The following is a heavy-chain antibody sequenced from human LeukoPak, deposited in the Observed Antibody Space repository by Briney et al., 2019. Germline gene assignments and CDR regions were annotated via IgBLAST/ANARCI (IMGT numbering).Heavy chain of an antibody. CDR2: INPNSGGT. J-gene: IGHJ4*02. V-gene: IGHV1-2*02. D-gene: IGHD5-12*01. CDR1: GYTFTGYY. Sequence: GASVKVSCKASGYTFTGYYMHWVRQAPGQGLEWMGWINPNSGGTNYAQKFQGRVTMTRDTSISTAYMELSRLRSDDTAVYYCARKRARYSGYDWGSYFDYWGQGTLVTVSS. CDR3: ARKRARYSGYDWGSYFDY.